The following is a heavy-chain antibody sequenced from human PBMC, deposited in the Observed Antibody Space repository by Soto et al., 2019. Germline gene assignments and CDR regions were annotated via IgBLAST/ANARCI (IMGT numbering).Heavy chain of an antibody. CDR3: ARDNAGVAAAGTYHYGMDV. CDR2: INHSGST. D-gene: IGHD6-13*01. V-gene: IGHV4-34*01. CDR1: GGSFSGYY. Sequence: QVQLQQWGAGLLKPSETLSLTCAVYGGSFSGYYWSWIRQPPGKGLEWIGEINHSGSTNYNPSLKSRVTISVDTSKNQFSLKLSSVTAADTAVYYCARDNAGVAAAGTYHYGMDVWGQGTTVTVSS. J-gene: IGHJ6*02.